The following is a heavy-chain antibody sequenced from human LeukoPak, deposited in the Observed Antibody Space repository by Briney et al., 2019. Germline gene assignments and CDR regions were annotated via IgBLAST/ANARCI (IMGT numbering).Heavy chain of an antibody. CDR2: ISYDGSNK. D-gene: IGHD4-17*01. J-gene: IGHJ6*02. CDR3: ARNDYGDYHPYYGMDV. V-gene: IGHV3-30-3*01. CDR1: GFTFSSYA. Sequence: PGRSLRLSCAASGFTFSSYAMHWVRQAPGKGLERVAVISYDGSNKYYADSVKGRFTISRDNSKNTLYLQMNSLRAEDTAVYYCARNDYGDYHPYYGMDVWGQGTTVTVSS.